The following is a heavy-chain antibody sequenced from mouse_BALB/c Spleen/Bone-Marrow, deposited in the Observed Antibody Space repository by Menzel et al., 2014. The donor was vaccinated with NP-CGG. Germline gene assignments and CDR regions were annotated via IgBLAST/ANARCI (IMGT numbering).Heavy chain of an antibody. CDR1: GFNIKDTY. CDR3: TRGYGNYALYYYAMDY. CDR2: IDPANGNT. Sequence: VQLQQSGAELVKPGASVKLSCTASGFNIKDTYMHWVKQRPEPGLEWIGRIDPANGNTKYDPKFQGKATITADTSSNTAYLQLSSLTSEDTAVYYCTRGYGNYALYYYAMDYWGQGTSVTVSS. J-gene: IGHJ4*01. D-gene: IGHD2-10*02. V-gene: IGHV14-3*02.